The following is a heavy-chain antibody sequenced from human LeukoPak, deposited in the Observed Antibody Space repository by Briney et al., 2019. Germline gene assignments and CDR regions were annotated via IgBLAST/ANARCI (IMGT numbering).Heavy chain of an antibody. V-gene: IGHV1-24*01. CDR2: FDPEDGET. J-gene: IGHJ4*02. D-gene: IGHD6-13*01. CDR1: GYTLTELS. Sequence: ASVKVSCKVSGYTLTELSMHWVRQAPGKGLEWMGGFDPEDGETIYAQKFRGRVTMTEDTSTDTAYMELSSLRSEDTAVYYCATTFSSIAAVPDDYWGQGTLVTVSS. CDR3: ATTFSSIAAVPDDY.